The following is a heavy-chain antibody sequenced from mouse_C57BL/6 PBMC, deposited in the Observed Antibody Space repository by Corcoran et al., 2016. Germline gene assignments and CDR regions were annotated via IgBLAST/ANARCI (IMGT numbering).Heavy chain of an antibody. CDR1: GYSITSGYY. CDR3: AGEFSTVVVPPYFDV. CDR2: ISYDGSN. V-gene: IGHV3-6*01. J-gene: IGHJ1*03. Sequence: DVQLQESGPGLVKPSQSLSLTCSVTGYSITSGYYWNWIRQFPGNKLEWMGYISYDGSNNYNPSLKNRISITRDTSKNQFFLKLNSVTTEDTATYYCAGEFSTVVVPPYFDVWGTGTTVTVSS. D-gene: IGHD1-1*01.